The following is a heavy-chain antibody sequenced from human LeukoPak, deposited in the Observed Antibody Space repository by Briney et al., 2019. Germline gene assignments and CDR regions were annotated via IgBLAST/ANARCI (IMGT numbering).Heavy chain of an antibody. CDR1: EFTFSSHS. CDR2: IRSSGTYI. CDR3: AREPVGDKSLDY. V-gene: IGHV3-21*01. Sequence: GGSLRLSCAASEFTFSSHSMNWVRQAPGKGLEWVSSIRSSGTYIYYTDSVKGRFTISRDNARNTLYLQMNSLRAEDTAVYYCAREPVGDKSLDYWGQGTLVTVSS. D-gene: IGHD1-26*01. J-gene: IGHJ4*02.